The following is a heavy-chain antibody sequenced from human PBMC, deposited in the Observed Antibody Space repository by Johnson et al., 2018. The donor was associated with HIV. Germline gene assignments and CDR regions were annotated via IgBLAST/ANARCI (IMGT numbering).Heavy chain of an antibody. CDR2: IKQDGSEK. J-gene: IGHJ3*02. CDR3: ARDSKARFPTITMIDAFDI. Sequence: VQLLESGGGLVKPGGSLRLSCAASGFTFSDYYMSWIRQAPGKGLEWVANIKQDGSEKYYVDSVKGRFTISSDNAKNSLYLQMNSLRAEDTAVYYCARDSKARFPTITMIDAFDIWGQGTMVTVSS. CDR1: GFTFSDYY. D-gene: IGHD3-22*01. V-gene: IGHV3-7*01.